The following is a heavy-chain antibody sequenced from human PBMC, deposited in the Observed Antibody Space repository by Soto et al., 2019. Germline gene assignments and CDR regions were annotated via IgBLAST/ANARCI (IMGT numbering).Heavy chain of an antibody. CDR3: ARVRSRAITMIVVAHNWFDP. D-gene: IGHD3-22*01. Sequence: PSETLSLTCAVYGGSFSCYYWIWIRQPPGKGLEWIGEINHSGSTNYNPSLKSRVTISVDTSKNQFSLKLSSVTAADTAVYYCARVRSRAITMIVVAHNWFDPWGQGTLVTVSS. CDR2: INHSGST. V-gene: IGHV4-34*01. J-gene: IGHJ5*02. CDR1: GGSFSCYY.